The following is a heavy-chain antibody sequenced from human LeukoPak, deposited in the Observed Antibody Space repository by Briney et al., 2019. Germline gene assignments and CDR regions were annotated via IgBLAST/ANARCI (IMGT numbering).Heavy chain of an antibody. D-gene: IGHD4-11*01. J-gene: IGHJ6*02. CDR3: ARSGATVTPPYYYGTDV. CDR2: ISAYNGNT. V-gene: IGHV1-18*01. CDR1: GYTFTSYG. Sequence: ASVKVSCKASGYTFTSYGISWVRQAPGQGLEWMGWISAYNGNTNYAQKLQGRVTMTTDTSTSTAYMELRSLRSDDTAVYYCARSGATVTPPYYYGTDVWGQGTTVTVSS.